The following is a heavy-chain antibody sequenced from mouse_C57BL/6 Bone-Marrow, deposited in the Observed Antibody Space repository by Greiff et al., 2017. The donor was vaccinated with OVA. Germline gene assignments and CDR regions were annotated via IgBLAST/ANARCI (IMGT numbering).Heavy chain of an antibody. V-gene: IGHV5-6*02. CDR1: GFTFSSYG. J-gene: IGHJ2*01. D-gene: IGHD5-5*01. Sequence: DVKLVESGGDLVKPGGSLKLSCAASGFTFSSYGMSWVRQTPDKRLAWVATISSGVSYTYYPDSVKGRFTISRDNAKNTLYLQMSRLKSEDTAMYYCARPDRHYPYWGQGTTLTVSA. CDR3: ARPDRHYPY. CDR2: ISSGVSYT.